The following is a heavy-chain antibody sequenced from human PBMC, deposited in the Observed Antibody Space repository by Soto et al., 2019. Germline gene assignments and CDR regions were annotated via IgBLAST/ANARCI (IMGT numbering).Heavy chain of an antibody. CDR3: ARLQGGAFDI. Sequence: QLQLQEPGPGLVKPSETLSLTCAVSGDSFGSGIYYWGWIRQPPGKGLEWIGNIYYSGTTYYNPSLKSRVTMSVDTSKNQFSLKLSSVTAADTAVYYCARLQGGAFDIWGQGSMVTVSS. CDR1: GDSFGSGIYY. D-gene: IGHD2-15*01. V-gene: IGHV4-39*01. J-gene: IGHJ3*02. CDR2: IYYSGTT.